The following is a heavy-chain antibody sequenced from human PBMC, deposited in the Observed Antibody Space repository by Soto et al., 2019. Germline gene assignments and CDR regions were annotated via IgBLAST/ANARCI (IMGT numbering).Heavy chain of an antibody. J-gene: IGHJ4*02. V-gene: IGHV3-23*01. D-gene: IGHD2-21*01. CDR2: IVGSGGAA. CDR3: AKGSAATRPYYFDF. CDR1: GFTFSQYV. Sequence: EVQLLESGGGLVQPGESLRLSCAASGFTFSQYVMSWVRQAPGKGLEWVSAIVGSGGAAYYADSVKGRFTISRDNSKSILYLQMNSLRAEDSALYFCAKGSAATRPYYFDFWGQGTLVPVSS.